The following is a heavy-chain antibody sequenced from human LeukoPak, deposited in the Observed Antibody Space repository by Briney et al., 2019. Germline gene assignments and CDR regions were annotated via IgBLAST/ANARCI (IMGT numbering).Heavy chain of an antibody. V-gene: IGHV4-39*01. Sequence: SETLCLTCSVSGGSISSSSYYWGWIRQPPGKELEWIGSIYYSGSTYYNPSLKSRVSISIDTSKNQFSLNLSSVTAADTAVYYCARRAAGAFDYWGQGTLVTVSS. CDR1: GGSISSSSYY. D-gene: IGHD6-13*01. CDR3: ARRAAGAFDY. CDR2: IYYSGST. J-gene: IGHJ4*02.